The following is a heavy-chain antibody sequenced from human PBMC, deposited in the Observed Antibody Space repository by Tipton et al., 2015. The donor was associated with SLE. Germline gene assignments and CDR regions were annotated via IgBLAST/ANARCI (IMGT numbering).Heavy chain of an antibody. V-gene: IGHV3-30*04. CDR3: ARGAPKTVVPTYYYMDV. Sequence: SLRLSCAASGFTFSSYAMHWVRQAPGKGLEWVAIILYDGSNKYYADSVKGRFTISRDNSKNTLYMQMNSLRAEDTAVYYCARGAPKTVVPTYYYMDVWGKGTTVTVSS. CDR2: ILYDGSNK. J-gene: IGHJ6*03. D-gene: IGHD2-2*01. CDR1: GFTFSSYA.